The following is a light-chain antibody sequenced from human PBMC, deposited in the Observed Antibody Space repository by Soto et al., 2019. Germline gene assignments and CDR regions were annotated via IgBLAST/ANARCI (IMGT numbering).Light chain of an antibody. CDR3: QQYYSAPPT. CDR2: WAS. J-gene: IGKJ1*01. V-gene: IGKV4-1*01. Sequence: DIVMTQSPDSLAVSLGERATINCKSSQSDLYSSNNKNYLAWYQQKPGQPPKLLIYWASTRESGVPDRFSASGSGTDFTLTISSLQAEDVAVYYCQQYYSAPPTFGQGTKVEIK. CDR1: QSDLYSSNNKNY.